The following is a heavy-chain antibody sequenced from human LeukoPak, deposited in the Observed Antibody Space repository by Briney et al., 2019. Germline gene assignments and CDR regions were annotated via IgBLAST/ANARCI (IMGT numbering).Heavy chain of an antibody. Sequence: PSETLSLTCAVYGGSFSGYYWRWIRQPPGKGLEGMGEINHSGITNYNPSLKSRVTISVDTSNNQFSMNPSSVPDAGPAVYYCARGQDPACSSTSCPDWFDPWGQGPLVTVSS. V-gene: IGHV4-34*01. CDR3: ARGQDPACSSTSCPDWFDP. CDR2: INHSGIT. CDR1: GGSFSGYY. D-gene: IGHD2-2*01. J-gene: IGHJ5*02.